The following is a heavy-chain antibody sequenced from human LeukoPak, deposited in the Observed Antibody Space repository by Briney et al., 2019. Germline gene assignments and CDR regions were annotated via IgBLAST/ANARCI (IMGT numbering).Heavy chain of an antibody. CDR1: GGSISSYY. CDR2: IYYSGST. J-gene: IGHJ4*02. CDR3: ATYRTRGYSYGPFDY. Sequence: SETLSLTCTVSGGSISSYYWSWIRQPPGKGLEWIGYIYYSGSTNYNPSLKSRVTISVDTSKNQFSLKLSSVTAADTAVYYCATYRTRGYSYGPFDYWGQGTLVTVSS. V-gene: IGHV4-59*12. D-gene: IGHD5-18*01.